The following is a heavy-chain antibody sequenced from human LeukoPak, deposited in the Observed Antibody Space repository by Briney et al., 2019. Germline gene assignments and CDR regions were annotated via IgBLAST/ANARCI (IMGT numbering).Heavy chain of an antibody. CDR1: GGSISSSSYL. J-gene: IGHJ4*02. Sequence: SETLSLTCTVSGGSISSSSYLWGWIRQPPGKGLEGIGSLYYTGSTYNNAALKRRVTISGDTSKNQISLNLRSVTAADTAVYSCARQHERGSFVWEDSDSPLFPYPGNYFDYWGLGTLVTVSS. CDR2: LYYTGST. V-gene: IGHV4-39*01. CDR3: ARQHERGSFVWEDSDSPLFPYPGNYFDY. D-gene: IGHD3-22*01.